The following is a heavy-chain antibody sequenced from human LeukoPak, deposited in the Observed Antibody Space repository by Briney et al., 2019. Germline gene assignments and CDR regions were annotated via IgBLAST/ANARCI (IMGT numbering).Heavy chain of an antibody. CDR2: IYHSGST. J-gene: IGHJ2*01. Sequence: SETLSLTCAVSGYSISSGYYWGWIRQPPGKGLEWIGSIYHSGSTYYNPSLKSRVTISADTSKNQFSLKLSSVTAADTAMYYCANHAETSTWFFDLWGRGTLVTVSS. V-gene: IGHV4-38-2*01. CDR1: GYSISSGYY. CDR3: ANHAETSTWFFDL.